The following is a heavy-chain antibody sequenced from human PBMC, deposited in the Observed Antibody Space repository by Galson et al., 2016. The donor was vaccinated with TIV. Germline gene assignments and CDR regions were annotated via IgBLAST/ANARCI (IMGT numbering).Heavy chain of an antibody. CDR1: GYTFTSYD. Sequence: SVKVSCKASGYTFTSYDINWVRQATGQGLEWMGWMNPNSGNTGYAQKFRGRVTMTRNTSVRPAYMALSSLRSEDTAVYYCARSGDYGDYWGQGTLVTFSS. CDR2: MNPNSGNT. CDR3: ARSGDYGDY. D-gene: IGHD4-17*01. V-gene: IGHV1-8*02. J-gene: IGHJ4*02.